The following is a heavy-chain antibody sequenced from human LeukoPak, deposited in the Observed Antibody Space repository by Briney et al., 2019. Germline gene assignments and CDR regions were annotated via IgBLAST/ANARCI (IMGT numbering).Heavy chain of an antibody. J-gene: IGHJ4*02. V-gene: IGHV5-51*01. CDR2: IYPGDSDT. CDR3: ASLRGSGNVGFDY. D-gene: IGHD3-10*01. CDR1: GYSFTSYW. Sequence: GESLKISCKGSGYSFTSYWIGWVRQMPRKGLEWMGIIYPGDSDTRYSPSFQGQVTTSAEKSISTAYLQWSRLKASDTAMSYCASLRGSGNVGFDYWGQGTLVTVSS.